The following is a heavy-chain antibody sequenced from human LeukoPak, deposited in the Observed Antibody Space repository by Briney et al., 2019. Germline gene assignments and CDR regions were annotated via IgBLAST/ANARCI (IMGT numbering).Heavy chain of an antibody. CDR3: AKVNGYCSSTSCQGAFDI. CDR1: GFTFGSYK. J-gene: IGHJ3*02. Sequence: GGSLRLSCAASGFTFGSYKMSWVRQAPGKGLEWVSGISWNSGSIGYADSVKGRFTISRDNAKNSLYLQMNSLRAEDTALYYCAKVNGYCSSTSCQGAFDIWGQGTMVTVSS. V-gene: IGHV3-9*01. CDR2: ISWNSGSI. D-gene: IGHD2-2*01.